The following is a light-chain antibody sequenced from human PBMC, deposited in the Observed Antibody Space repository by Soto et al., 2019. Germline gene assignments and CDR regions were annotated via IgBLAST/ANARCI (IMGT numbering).Light chain of an antibody. CDR2: GAS. Sequence: EIVLTQSPATLSLSPGERATLSCRASQSVSSYLAWYQQKPGQAPRLVIYGASSRATGIPDRLSGSGSGTDFTLTISRLEPEDFAVYYCQQYAASPITFGQGTRLE. J-gene: IGKJ5*01. CDR1: QSVSSY. CDR3: QQYAASPIT. V-gene: IGKV3-20*01.